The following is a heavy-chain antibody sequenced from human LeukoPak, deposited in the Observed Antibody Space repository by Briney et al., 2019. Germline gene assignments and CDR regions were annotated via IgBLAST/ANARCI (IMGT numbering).Heavy chain of an antibody. V-gene: IGHV3-23*01. D-gene: IGHD3-9*01. CDR2: IGASGEST. CDR1: GFTFSVAA. Sequence: GGSLRLSCAASGFTFSVAAMTWVRQAPGKGLEWVSLIGASGESTYYADSVKGRFTISRDNSKNTLYPQMNSLRAEDTAVYYCAKGLRYSDNWGQGTLVTVSS. CDR3: AKGLRYSDN. J-gene: IGHJ4*02.